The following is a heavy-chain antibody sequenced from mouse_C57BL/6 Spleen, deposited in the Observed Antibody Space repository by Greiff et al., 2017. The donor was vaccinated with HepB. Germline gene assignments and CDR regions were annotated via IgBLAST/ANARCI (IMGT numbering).Heavy chain of an antibody. CDR1: GYAFSSSW. CDR2: IYPGDGDT. V-gene: IGHV1-82*01. D-gene: IGHD2-4*01. CDR3: ARFSYDYDGY. Sequence: QVQLQQSGPELVKPGAPVKISCQASGYAFSSSWMNWVKQRPGTGREWIGRIYPGDGDTNYNGKFKGKATLTADKSASTAYMQLSSLTSEDSAVSFCARFSYDYDGYWGQGTTLTVSS. J-gene: IGHJ2*01.